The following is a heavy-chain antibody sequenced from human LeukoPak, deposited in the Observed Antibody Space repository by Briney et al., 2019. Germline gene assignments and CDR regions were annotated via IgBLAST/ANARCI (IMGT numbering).Heavy chain of an antibody. CDR2: ISSSSSYT. CDR3: ARDPTTVTTSYGMDV. CDR1: GFTFSDYN. Sequence: GGSLRLSCAASGFTFSDYNMSWIRQAPGKGLEWVSYISSSSSYTNYADSVKGRFTISRDNAKNSLYLQMNSLGAEDTAVYYCARDPTTVTTSYGMDVWGKGTTVTVSS. V-gene: IGHV3-11*06. J-gene: IGHJ6*04. D-gene: IGHD4-17*01.